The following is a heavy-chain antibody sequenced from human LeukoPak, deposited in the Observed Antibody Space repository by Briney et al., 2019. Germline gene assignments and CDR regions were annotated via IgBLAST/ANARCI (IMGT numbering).Heavy chain of an antibody. D-gene: IGHD5-18*01. V-gene: IGHV1-8*03. CDR2: MNPNSGNT. J-gene: IGHJ3*02. Sequence: ASVKVSCKASGYTFTSYDINWVRQATGQGLEWMGWMNPNSGNTGYAQKFQGRVTITRNTSISTAYMELSSLRSEDTAVYYCAVFNGDTAMDTDAFDIWGQGTMVTVSS. CDR3: AVFNGDTAMDTDAFDI. CDR1: GYTFTSYD.